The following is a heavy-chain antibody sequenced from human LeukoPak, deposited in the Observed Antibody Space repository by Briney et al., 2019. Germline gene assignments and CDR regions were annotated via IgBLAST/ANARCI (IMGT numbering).Heavy chain of an antibody. V-gene: IGHV3-21*01. D-gene: IGHD3-22*01. CDR3: ARDFFGGPYYYDSSGLP. CDR2: ISSSSSYI. CDR1: GFTFSSYS. Sequence: GGSLRLSCAASGFTFSSYSMNWVRQAPRKGLEWVSSISSSSSYIYYADSVKGRFTISRDNAKNSLYLQMNSLRAEDTAVYYCARDFFGGPYYYDSSGLPWGQGTLVTVSS. J-gene: IGHJ5*02.